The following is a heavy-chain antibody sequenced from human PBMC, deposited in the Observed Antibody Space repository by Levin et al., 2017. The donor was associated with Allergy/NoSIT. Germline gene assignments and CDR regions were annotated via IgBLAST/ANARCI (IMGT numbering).Heavy chain of an antibody. Sequence: NTGGSLRLSCAASRFTFSDYYMSWIRQAPGKGLEWVSYISSSSGYTNYADSVKGRFTISRDNAKNSLYLQMNSLRVEDTAVYYCARVMGTYGSGSYYLDYWGQGTLVTVSS. D-gene: IGHD3-10*01. V-gene: IGHV3-11*05. CDR2: ISSSSGYT. J-gene: IGHJ4*02. CDR3: ARVMGTYGSGSYYLDY. CDR1: RFTFSDYY.